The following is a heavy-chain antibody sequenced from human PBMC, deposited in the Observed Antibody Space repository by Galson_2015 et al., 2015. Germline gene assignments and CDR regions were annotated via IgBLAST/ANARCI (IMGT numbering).Heavy chain of an antibody. D-gene: IGHD3-10*02. V-gene: IGHV3-30*03. CDR3: AHPVLFDEMDAFDI. CDR2: ISYDGSNK. J-gene: IGHJ3*02. CDR1: GFTFSSYG. Sequence: SLRLSCAASGFTFSSYGMHWVRQAPGKGLEWVAVISYDGSNKYCADSVKGRFTISRDNSKNTLYLQMNSLRAEDTAVYYCAHPVLFDEMDAFDIWGQGTMVTVSS.